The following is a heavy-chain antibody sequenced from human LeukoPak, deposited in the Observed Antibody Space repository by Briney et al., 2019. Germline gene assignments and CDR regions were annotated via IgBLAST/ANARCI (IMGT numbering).Heavy chain of an antibody. D-gene: IGHD6-6*01. CDR2: IRYDGSNK. Sequence: PGGSLRLSCAASGFTFSSYGMHWVRQAPGKGLEWVAFIRYDGSNKYYADSVKGRFTISRDNSKNTLYLQMNSLRAEDTAVYYCAKDRVLDYKDHLDRDSSSSGGDDAFDIWGQGTMVTVSS. CDR3: AKDRVLDYKDHLDRDSSSSGGDDAFDI. V-gene: IGHV3-30*02. CDR1: GFTFSSYG. J-gene: IGHJ3*02.